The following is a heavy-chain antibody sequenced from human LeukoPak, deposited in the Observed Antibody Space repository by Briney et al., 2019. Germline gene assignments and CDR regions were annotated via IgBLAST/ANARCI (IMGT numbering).Heavy chain of an antibody. CDR3: ARLEWLLYFYFDY. CDR2: IYSGGST. D-gene: IGHD3-3*01. CDR1: GFTVSSNY. Sequence: GGSLRLSCAASGFTVSSNYMSWVRQAPGKGLEWVSVIYSGGSTYYADSVKGRFTISRDNSKNTLYLQMNSLRAEDTAVYYCARLEWLLYFYFDYWGQGTLVTVFS. V-gene: IGHV3-66*02. J-gene: IGHJ4*02.